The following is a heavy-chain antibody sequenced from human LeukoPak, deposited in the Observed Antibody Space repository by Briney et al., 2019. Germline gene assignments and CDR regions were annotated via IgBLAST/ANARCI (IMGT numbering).Heavy chain of an antibody. Sequence: SVTVSCKASGGTFSNYGISWVRQAPGQGLEWMGGIIPIFGTANYAQKFQGRVTLTADKSTSTAYMELSSLRSEDTAVYYCARDLSSSWCGYWGQGTLVTVSS. D-gene: IGHD6-13*01. CDR2: IIPIFGTA. CDR3: ARDLSSSWCGY. J-gene: IGHJ4*02. V-gene: IGHV1-69*06. CDR1: GGTFSNYG.